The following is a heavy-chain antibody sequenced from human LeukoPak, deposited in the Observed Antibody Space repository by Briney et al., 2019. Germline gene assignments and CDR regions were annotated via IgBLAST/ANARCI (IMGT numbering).Heavy chain of an antibody. Sequence: ASVKVSCKASGYTFTSYAMNWVRQAPGQGLEWMGWINTNTGSPTYAQGFTGRFVFSLDTSVSTAYLQISSLKAEDTAVYYCASPRPVNTYDFWSGYAYYYYGMDVWGQGTTVTVSS. CDR1: GYTFTSYA. D-gene: IGHD3-3*01. CDR3: ASPRPVNTYDFWSGYAYYYYGMDV. CDR2: INTNTGSP. J-gene: IGHJ6*02. V-gene: IGHV7-4-1*02.